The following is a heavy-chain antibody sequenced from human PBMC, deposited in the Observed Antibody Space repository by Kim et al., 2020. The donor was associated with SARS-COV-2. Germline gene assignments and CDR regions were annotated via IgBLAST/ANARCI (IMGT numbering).Heavy chain of an antibody. V-gene: IGHV3-33*05. Sequence: GGSLRLSCAASGFTFSSYGMHWVRQAPGKGLEWVAVISYDGSNKYYADSVKGRFTISRDNSKNTLYLQMNSLRAEDTAVYYCARETGGEVVPAAMLYTAMVTPDYWGQGTLVTVSS. D-gene: IGHD2-2*01. J-gene: IGHJ4*02. CDR2: ISYDGSNK. CDR3: ARETGGEVVPAAMLYTAMVTPDY. CDR1: GFTFSSYG.